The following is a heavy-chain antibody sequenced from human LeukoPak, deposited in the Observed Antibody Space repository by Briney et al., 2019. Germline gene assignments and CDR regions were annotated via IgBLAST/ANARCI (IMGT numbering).Heavy chain of an antibody. V-gene: IGHV3-7*04. D-gene: IGHD3-16*01. CDR3: ARLRTTADY. CDR1: GFTFSSYG. J-gene: IGHJ4*02. Sequence: GRSLRLSCAASGFTFSSYGMHWVRQAPGKGLEWVATIKEDGTDKYYVDSVKGRFTISRDNAKNSLLLQMNSLRVEDTAAYFCARLRTTADYWGQGTLVTVSS. CDR2: IKEDGTDK.